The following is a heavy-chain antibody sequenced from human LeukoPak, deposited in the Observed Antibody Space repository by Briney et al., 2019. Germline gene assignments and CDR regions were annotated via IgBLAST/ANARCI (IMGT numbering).Heavy chain of an antibody. Sequence: SVKVSCKASGGTFSSYAISWVRQAPGQGLEWMGGIIPIFGTANYAQKFQGRVTITTDESTSTAYMELSSLRAEDTAVYYCARDAGIAVAVNYFDYWGQGTLVTVSS. CDR2: IIPIFGTA. D-gene: IGHD6-19*01. V-gene: IGHV1-69*05. J-gene: IGHJ4*02. CDR1: GGTFSSYA. CDR3: ARDAGIAVAVNYFDY.